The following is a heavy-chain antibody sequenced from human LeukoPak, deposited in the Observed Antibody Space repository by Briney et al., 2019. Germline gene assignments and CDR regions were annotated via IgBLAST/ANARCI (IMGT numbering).Heavy chain of an antibody. CDR1: GGSISSYY. V-gene: IGHV4-59*01. J-gene: IGHJ5*02. Sequence: SETLSLTCTVSGGSISSYYWSWIRQPPGKGLEWIGYIYYSGSTNYNPSLKSRVTISVDTSKNQFSLKLSSVTAADTAVYYCARTSYDILTKTSNNWFDPWGQGTLVTVSS. D-gene: IGHD3-9*01. CDR3: ARTSYDILTKTSNNWFDP. CDR2: IYYSGST.